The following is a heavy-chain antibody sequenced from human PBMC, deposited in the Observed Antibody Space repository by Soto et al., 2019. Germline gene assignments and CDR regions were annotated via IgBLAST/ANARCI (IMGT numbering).Heavy chain of an antibody. Sequence: QVQLVQAGAEVKKPGASVKVSCKASGYTFTSYGISWVRQAPGQGLEWMGWIMAYNGNTNYARKLQGRVTMTTDTSTSRAYMDRRSLISDDTAVYYYARDTGGQAGYSRGWYLYWGQGTLVTVS. CDR1: GYTFTSYG. CDR2: IMAYNGNT. D-gene: IGHD6-19*01. J-gene: IGHJ4*02. CDR3: ARDTGGQAGYSRGWYLY. V-gene: IGHV1-18*04.